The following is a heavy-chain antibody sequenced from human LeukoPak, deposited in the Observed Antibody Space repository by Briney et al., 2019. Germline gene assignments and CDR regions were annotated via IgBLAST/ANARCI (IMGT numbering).Heavy chain of an antibody. Sequence: SETLSLTCTVSGGSISSYYWSWIRQYPGKGLESIGYIDYSGYTNYNPSLKSRVTISLDTSKKQFSLNLTSVTAADTAVYYCAAALAVAGLTDWGQGTLVTVSS. CDR1: GGSISSYY. CDR3: AAALAVAGLTD. CDR2: IDYSGYT. V-gene: IGHV4-59*01. D-gene: IGHD6-19*01. J-gene: IGHJ4*02.